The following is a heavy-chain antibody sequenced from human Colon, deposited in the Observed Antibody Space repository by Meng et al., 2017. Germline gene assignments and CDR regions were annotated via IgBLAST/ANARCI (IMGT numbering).Heavy chain of an antibody. CDR3: ARGRFLAGFDA. CDR1: GFTVSNNY. CDR2: INEDGSET. J-gene: IGHJ5*02. V-gene: IGHV3-7*01. D-gene: IGHD2-15*01. Sequence: GGPLRPSFAAPGFTVSNNYMTWVRQAPGRGLEWVASINEDGSETYHVDSVKGRFTISRDNARNSLYLQVDSLRVEDTAVYYCARGRFLAGFDAWGQGTLVTVSS.